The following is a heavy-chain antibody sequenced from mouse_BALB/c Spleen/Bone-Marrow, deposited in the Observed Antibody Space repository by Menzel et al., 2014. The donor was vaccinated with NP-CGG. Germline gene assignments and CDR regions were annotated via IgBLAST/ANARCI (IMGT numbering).Heavy chain of an antibody. CDR1: GFTFSNYG. Sequence: DVHLVESGGGLVQPGESLKLSCAASGFTFSNYGMSWVRQTPDKRLDLVATINSDGGTTYYPDSVKGRFTISRDNAKNTLYLQMSSLKSEDTAMYFCARGLYYVAYGPGFAYWGQGTLVTVSA. V-gene: IGHV5-6-3*01. CDR2: INSDGGTT. CDR3: ARGLYYVAYGPGFAY. D-gene: IGHD2-13*01. J-gene: IGHJ3*01.